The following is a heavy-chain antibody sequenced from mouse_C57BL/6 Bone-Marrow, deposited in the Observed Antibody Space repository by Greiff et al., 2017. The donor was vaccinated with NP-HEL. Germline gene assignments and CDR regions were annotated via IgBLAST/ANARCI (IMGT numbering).Heavy chain of an antibody. Sequence: VQLQQSGAELARPGASVKMSCKASGYTFTSYTMHWVKQRPGQGLEWIGYINPSSGYTKYNQKFKDKATLTADKSSSTAYMQLSSLTSEDSAVYYCARSDGSSWYFDVWGTGTTVTVSS. J-gene: IGHJ1*03. CDR3: ARSDGSSWYFDV. D-gene: IGHD1-1*01. V-gene: IGHV1-4*01. CDR2: INPSSGYT. CDR1: GYTFTSYT.